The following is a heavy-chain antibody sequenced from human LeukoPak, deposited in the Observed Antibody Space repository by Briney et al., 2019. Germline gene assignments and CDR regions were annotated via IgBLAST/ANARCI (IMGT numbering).Heavy chain of an antibody. CDR1: GGSFNGYY. CDR2: MNPSGST. J-gene: IGHJ6*03. D-gene: IGHD3-22*01. CDR3: ARGRQDVTMIVVIMTAVSYYLDV. V-gene: IGHV4-34*01. Sequence: SETLSLTCAVYGGSFNGYYWTWIRHTPEKGLEWIGEMNPSGSTNYNPSLKSRVTISVDTSKNQFSLTLSSVTAADTAVYYCARGRQDVTMIVVIMTAVSYYLDVWGKGTTVTVS.